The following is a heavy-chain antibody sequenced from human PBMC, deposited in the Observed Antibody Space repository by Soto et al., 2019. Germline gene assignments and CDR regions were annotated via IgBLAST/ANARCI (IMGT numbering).Heavy chain of an antibody. D-gene: IGHD1-1*01. V-gene: IGHV3-48*02. CDR1: GFTFSSYA. CDR2: ISGTARTI. J-gene: IGHJ6*02. CDR3: ARDGSRGYDMDV. Sequence: GGSLRLSCAASGFTFSSYAMSWVRQAPGKGLEWVSAISGTARTIFYADSVKGRFTISRDNARNSLFLQMNSLRDEDTAVYYCARDGSRGYDMDVWGQGTTVTVSS.